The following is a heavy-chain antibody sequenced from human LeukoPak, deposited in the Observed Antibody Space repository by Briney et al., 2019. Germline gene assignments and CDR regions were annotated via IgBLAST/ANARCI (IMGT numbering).Heavy chain of an antibody. V-gene: IGHV3-48*03. D-gene: IGHD3-9*01. CDR1: GFTFSSYE. CDR2: ISSSGSTI. Sequence: GGSLRLSCEASGFTFSSYEMNWVRQAPGKGLKWVSYISSSGSTIYYADSVKGRFTISRDNAKNSLYLRMNSLRAEDTAVYYCVRVGSLREYDILTGYYHYHVMDVWGQGTTVTVSS. CDR3: VRVGSLREYDILTGYYHYHVMDV. J-gene: IGHJ6*02.